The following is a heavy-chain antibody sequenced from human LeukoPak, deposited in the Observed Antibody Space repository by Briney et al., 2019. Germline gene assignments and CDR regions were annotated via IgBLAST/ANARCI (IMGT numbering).Heavy chain of an antibody. CDR3: AKAANYYDSSGYFH. CDR2: ISGSGGST. Sequence: GGSLRLSCAASGFTFSSYAMNWVRQAPGKGLEWVSAISGSGGSTNYADSVKGRFTISRDNSKNTLYLQMNSLRAEDTAVYYCAKAANYYDSSGYFHWGQGTLVTVSS. V-gene: IGHV3-23*01. J-gene: IGHJ4*02. D-gene: IGHD3-22*01. CDR1: GFTFSSYA.